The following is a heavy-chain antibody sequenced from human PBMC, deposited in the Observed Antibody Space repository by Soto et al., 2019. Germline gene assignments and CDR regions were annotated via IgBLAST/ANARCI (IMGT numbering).Heavy chain of an antibody. CDR3: RRLKDSDHHFHY. V-gene: IGHV2-5*02. J-gene: IGHJ4*02. CDR2: IYWDNEK. Sequence: AGPTLVNPTQTLTLTCTFSGFSLATYDVGVGWVRQPPGKALEWLALIYWDNEKRYSPLLRNRLAVSKDTSKNQVVLTMTNMDGAAQGTYFCRRLKDSDHHFHYWGQGDRGTVSA. CDR1: GFSLATYDVG. D-gene: IGHD3-10*01.